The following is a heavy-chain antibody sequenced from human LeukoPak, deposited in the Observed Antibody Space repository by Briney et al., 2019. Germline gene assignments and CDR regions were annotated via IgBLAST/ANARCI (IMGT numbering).Heavy chain of an antibody. D-gene: IGHD7-27*01. CDR3: ARGPDTTWVFNAFDI. CDR1: GGSISSSNW. V-gene: IGHV4-4*02. Sequence: KPSETLSLTCAVSGGSISSSNWWSWVRQPPGKGLEWIGDIYHSGSTNYNPSLKSRVTISVDKSKNHFSLKMSSVTVADTAVYYCARGPDTTWVFNAFDIWGQGTLVTVSS. J-gene: IGHJ3*02. CDR2: IYHSGST.